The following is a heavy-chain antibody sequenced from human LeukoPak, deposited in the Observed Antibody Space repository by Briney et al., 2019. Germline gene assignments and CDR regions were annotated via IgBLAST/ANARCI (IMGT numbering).Heavy chain of an antibody. V-gene: IGHV3-7*05. J-gene: IGHJ6*02. CDR2: INQGESEK. Sequence: GGSLRLSCAASGFTFSNYWMSWVRPAPGKGLEWGANINQGESEKYYVDSVKGRFTISRDNAKNSLYLQMNTLRAEDTAVYYCARVRVSSYYGMDIWGQGTTVTVSS. CDR1: GFTFSNYW. D-gene: IGHD2/OR15-2a*01. CDR3: ARVRVSSYYGMDI.